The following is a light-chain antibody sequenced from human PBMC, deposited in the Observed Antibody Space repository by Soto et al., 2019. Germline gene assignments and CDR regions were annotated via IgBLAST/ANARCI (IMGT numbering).Light chain of an antibody. CDR1: SSDVGGYNY. CDR2: DVS. CDR3: SSYTSSSTPRM. J-gene: IGLJ3*02. V-gene: IGLV2-14*01. Sequence: QSVLTQPASVSGSPGQSITISCTGTSSDVGGYNYVSWYQQHPGKAPKLMIYDVSNRPSGVSNRCSGSKSGNTASLTISGLQAEDEADYYCSSYTSSSTPRMFGGGTKLTVL.